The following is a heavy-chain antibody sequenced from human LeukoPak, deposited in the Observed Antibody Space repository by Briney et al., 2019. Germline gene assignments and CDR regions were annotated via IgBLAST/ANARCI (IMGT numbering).Heavy chain of an antibody. CDR1: GFTFSSYS. D-gene: IGHD3-3*01. J-gene: IGHJ3*02. Sequence: GGSLRLSCAASGFTFSSYSMTWVRQAPGKGLEWVSAISGSAVITFYADSVKGRFTISRDNSKNTLYLQMNSLRAEDTALYYCAKSRLSGINDAFDIWGQGTMVTVSS. CDR2: ISGSAVIT. CDR3: AKSRLSGINDAFDI. V-gene: IGHV3-23*01.